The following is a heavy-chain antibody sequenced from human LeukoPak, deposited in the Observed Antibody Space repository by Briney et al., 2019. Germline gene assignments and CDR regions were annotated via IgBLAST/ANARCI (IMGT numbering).Heavy chain of an antibody. CDR2: ISSSSSYI. Sequence: AGGSLRLSCAASGFTFSSYAMSWVRQAPGKGLEWVSFISSSSSYIYYADSVKGRFTISRDNAKNSLYLQMNSLRVEDTAVYYCARDPSRYSGYDYYFDYWGQGTLVTVSS. D-gene: IGHD5-12*01. CDR1: GFTFSSYA. V-gene: IGHV3-21*01. J-gene: IGHJ4*02. CDR3: ARDPSRYSGYDYYFDY.